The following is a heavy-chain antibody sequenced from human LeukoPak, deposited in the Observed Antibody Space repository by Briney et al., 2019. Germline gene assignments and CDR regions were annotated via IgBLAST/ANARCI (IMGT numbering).Heavy chain of an antibody. V-gene: IGHV3-48*03. CDR1: GFTFSSYE. Sequence: GGSLRLACAASGFTFSSYELNWVRQTPGKGLEWVSYISSSGSSIYYADSVKGRFTIYRDNAKNSLCLQMNSLRAEDTAVYYCARQYYYDTSGYDAFDIWGQGTMVTVSS. D-gene: IGHD3-22*01. CDR3: ARQYYYDTSGYDAFDI. J-gene: IGHJ3*02. CDR2: ISSSGSSI.